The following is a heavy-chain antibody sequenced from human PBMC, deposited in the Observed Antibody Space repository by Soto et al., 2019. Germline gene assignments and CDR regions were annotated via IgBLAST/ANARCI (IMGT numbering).Heavy chain of an antibody. CDR2: IIPIFGTA. CDR3: ARDSSGYYTTTDHFDY. V-gene: IGHV1-69*01. Sequence: QVQLVQSGAEVKKPGSSVKVSCKASGGTFSSYAISWVRQAPGHGLEWMGGIIPIFGTANYAQKFQGRVTITADESTSTAYLELSSLRSEDTAVYYCARDSSGYYTTTDHFDYWGQGNLVTVSS. D-gene: IGHD3-22*01. CDR1: GGTFSSYA. J-gene: IGHJ4*02.